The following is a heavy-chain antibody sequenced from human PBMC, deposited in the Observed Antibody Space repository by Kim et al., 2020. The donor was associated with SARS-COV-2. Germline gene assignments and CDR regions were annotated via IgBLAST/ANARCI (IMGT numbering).Heavy chain of an antibody. CDR1: GFTFSSYG. CDR3: ARAWGSIAARPPAG. CDR2: IWYDGSNK. Sequence: GGSLRLSCAASGFTFSSYGMHWVRQAPGKGLEWVAVIWYDGSNKYYADSVKGRFTISRDNSKNTLYLQMNSLRAEDTAVYYCARAWGSIAARPPAGWGQGTLVTVSS. V-gene: IGHV3-33*01. J-gene: IGHJ4*02. D-gene: IGHD6-6*01.